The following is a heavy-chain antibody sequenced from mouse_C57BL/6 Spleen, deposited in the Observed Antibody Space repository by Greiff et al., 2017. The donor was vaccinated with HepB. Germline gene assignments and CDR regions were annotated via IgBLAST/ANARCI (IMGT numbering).Heavy chain of an antibody. Sequence: EVKVVESGGDLVKPGGSLKLSCAASGFTFSSYGMSWVRQTPDKRLEWVATISSGGSYTYYPDSVKGRFTISRDNAKNTLYLQMSSLKSEDTAMYYCARHHYGYDYWGQGTTLTVSS. CDR1: GFTFSSYG. D-gene: IGHD2-2*01. J-gene: IGHJ2*01. CDR2: ISSGGSYT. CDR3: ARHHYGYDY. V-gene: IGHV5-6*01.